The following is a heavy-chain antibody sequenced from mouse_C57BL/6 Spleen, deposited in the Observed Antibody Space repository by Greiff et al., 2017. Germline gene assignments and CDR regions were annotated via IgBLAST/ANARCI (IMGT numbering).Heavy chain of an antibody. Sequence: EVKLQESGGGLVKPGGSLKLSCAASGFTFSDYGMHWVRQAPEKGLEWVAYISSGSSTIYYADTVKGRFTISRDNAKNTLFLQMTSLRSEATAMYYCARGITTVASYYYAMDDWGQGTSVTVSS. CDR1: GFTFSDYG. CDR3: ARGITTVASYYYAMDD. D-gene: IGHD1-1*01. V-gene: IGHV5-17*01. J-gene: IGHJ4*01. CDR2: ISSGSSTI.